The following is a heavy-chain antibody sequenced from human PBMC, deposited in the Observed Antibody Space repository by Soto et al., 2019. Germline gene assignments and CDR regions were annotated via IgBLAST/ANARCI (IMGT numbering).Heavy chain of an antibody. Sequence: EVRLLESGGGLVQLGGSLRLSCAASGFTFSSYAMSWVRQAPGKGLEWVSAISGSGGSTYYADSVKGRFTISRDNSKNTLYLQINSLRAEDTAVYYCARRSSGWYFDYWGQGTLVTVSS. CDR2: ISGSGGST. CDR1: GFTFSSYA. J-gene: IGHJ4*02. V-gene: IGHV3-23*01. CDR3: ARRSSGWYFDY. D-gene: IGHD6-19*01.